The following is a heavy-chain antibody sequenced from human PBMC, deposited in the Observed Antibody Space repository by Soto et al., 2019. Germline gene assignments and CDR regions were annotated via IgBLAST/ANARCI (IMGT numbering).Heavy chain of an antibody. CDR1: GFTFSSHA. D-gene: IGHD1-1*01. V-gene: IGHV3-30-3*01. CDR2: ITNGGSNQ. CDR3: VKDLSGAWTFDY. Sequence: PVGSLRLSCAASGFTFSSHAMHWVRQAPGKGLEWVAVITNGGSNQYYADSVRGRFTISRDNSKNTLYLQMNSLRPEDTAVYYCVKDLSGAWTFDYWGQGTLVTVSS. J-gene: IGHJ4*02.